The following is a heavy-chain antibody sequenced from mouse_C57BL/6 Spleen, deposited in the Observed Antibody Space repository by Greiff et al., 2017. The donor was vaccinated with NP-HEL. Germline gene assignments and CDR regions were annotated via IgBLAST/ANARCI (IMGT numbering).Heavy chain of an antibody. V-gene: IGHV14-3*01. J-gene: IGHJ3*01. Sequence: EVQLQESVAELVRPGASVKLSCTASGFNIKNTYMHWVKQRPEQGLEWIGRIDPANGNTKYAPKFQGKATITADTSSNTAYLQLSSLTSEDTAIYYCARWGDDGYSPAWFAYWGQGTLVTVSA. D-gene: IGHD2-3*01. CDR1: GFNIKNTY. CDR2: IDPANGNT. CDR3: ARWGDDGYSPAWFAY.